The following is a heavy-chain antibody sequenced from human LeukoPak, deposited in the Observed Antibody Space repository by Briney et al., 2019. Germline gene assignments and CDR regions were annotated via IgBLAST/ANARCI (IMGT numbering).Heavy chain of an antibody. J-gene: IGHJ4*02. Sequence: GRSLRRSCAASGFTFSSYAMHWVRQAPGKGLVWVAVISYDGSNKYYADSVKGRFTISRDNSKNTLYLQMNSLRAEDTAVYYCATGIAAAGVEDYWGQGTLVTVSS. CDR1: GFTFSSYA. D-gene: IGHD6-13*01. CDR3: ATGIAAAGVEDY. CDR2: ISYDGSNK. V-gene: IGHV3-30-3*01.